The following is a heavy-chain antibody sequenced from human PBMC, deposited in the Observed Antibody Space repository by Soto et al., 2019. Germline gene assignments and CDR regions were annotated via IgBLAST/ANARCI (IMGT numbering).Heavy chain of an antibody. CDR3: ARDPNPLRYFDWLSYYYYGMDV. D-gene: IGHD3-9*01. CDR1: GFTFSSYA. CDR2: ISYDGSNK. Sequence: PGGPLRLSCAASGFTFSSYAMHWVRQAPGKGLEWVAVISYDGSNKYYADSVKGRFTISRDNSKNTLYLQMNSLRAEDTAVYYCARDPNPLRYFDWLSYYYYGMDVWGQGTTVTVSS. V-gene: IGHV3-30-3*01. J-gene: IGHJ6*02.